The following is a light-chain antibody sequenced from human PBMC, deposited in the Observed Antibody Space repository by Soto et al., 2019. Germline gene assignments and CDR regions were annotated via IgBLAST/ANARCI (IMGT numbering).Light chain of an antibody. CDR2: GAS. CDR3: QQYGSSPIT. Sequence: IVLTQSPATLSLSPGERATLSGRASQSVSSYSAWYQQKPGRAPRLLIYGASNRATGIPDRFSGSGSGTDFTLTISRLEPEDFAVYYCQQYGSSPITFGQGTRLEI. J-gene: IGKJ5*01. CDR1: QSVSSY. V-gene: IGKV3-20*01.